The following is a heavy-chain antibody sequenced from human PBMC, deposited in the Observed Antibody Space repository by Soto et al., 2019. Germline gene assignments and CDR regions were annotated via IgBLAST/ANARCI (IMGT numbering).Heavy chain of an antibody. D-gene: IGHD3-3*01. J-gene: IGHJ6*02. CDR1: GGSISSGGYS. CDR3: ARDRYYDFWSGYYRPAGYYYGMDV. CDR2: IYHSGST. V-gene: IGHV4-30-2*01. Sequence: LSLTCAVSGGSISSGGYSWSWIRQPPGKGLEWIGYIYHSGSTYYNPSLKSRVTISVDRSKNQFSLKLSSVTAADTAVYYCARDRYYDFWSGYYRPAGYYYGMDVWGQGTTVTVSS.